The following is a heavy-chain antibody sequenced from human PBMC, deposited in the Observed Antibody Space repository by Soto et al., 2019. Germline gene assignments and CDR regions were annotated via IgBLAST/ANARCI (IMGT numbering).Heavy chain of an antibody. D-gene: IGHD5-18*01. Sequence: ASVKVSCKASGYTFTSYDINWVLQATGQGLEWMGWMNPNSGNTGYAQKFQGRVTMTRNTSISTAYMELSSMRSEDTAVYYCARAPSHLWLLILPDYWGQGTLVTVSS. CDR2: MNPNSGNT. CDR1: GYTFTSYD. CDR3: ARAPSHLWLLILPDY. V-gene: IGHV1-8*01. J-gene: IGHJ4*02.